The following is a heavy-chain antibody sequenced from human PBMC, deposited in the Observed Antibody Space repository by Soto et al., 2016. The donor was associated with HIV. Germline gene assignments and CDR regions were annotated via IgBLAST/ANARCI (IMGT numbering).Heavy chain of an antibody. D-gene: IGHD2-15*01. J-gene: IGHJ5*02. Sequence: QVQLVQSGAEVKKPGASVKVSCKASGYTFTGYYMHWVRQAPGQGLEWMGWINPNSGGTNYTQKFQGWVTMTRDTSISTVYMELSRLRSDDTAVYYCTRAAVVVVAATNGGVSWFDPWGQGTLVTVSS. CDR1: GYTFTGYY. V-gene: IGHV1-2*04. CDR2: INPNSGGT. CDR3: TRAAVVVVAATNGGVSWFDP.